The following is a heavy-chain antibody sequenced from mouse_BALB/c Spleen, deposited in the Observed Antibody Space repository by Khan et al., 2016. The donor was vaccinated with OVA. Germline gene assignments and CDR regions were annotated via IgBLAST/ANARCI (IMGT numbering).Heavy chain of an antibody. J-gene: IGHJ2*01. Sequence: EVHLVESGGGLVKPGGSLKLSCAASGFTFSDYYMYWVRQTPEKRLEWVATISDGGSYTYYPDSVKGRFTISRDHAKNNLYLQMSSLKSEDTAMYYCARGENWSFDYWGQGTTLTVSS. CDR2: ISDGGSYT. CDR3: ARGENWSFDY. D-gene: IGHD4-1*01. V-gene: IGHV5-4*02. CDR1: GFTFSDYY.